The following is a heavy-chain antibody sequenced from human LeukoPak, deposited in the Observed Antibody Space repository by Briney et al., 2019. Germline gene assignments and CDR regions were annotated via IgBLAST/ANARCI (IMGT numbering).Heavy chain of an antibody. J-gene: IGHJ4*02. V-gene: IGHV3-48*04. CDR3: ARGSGLLWFGELSRRPFDY. D-gene: IGHD3-10*01. CDR1: GFTFISYS. Sequence: GGSLRLSCAASGFTFISYSMNWVRQAPGKGLEWVSYISSSSSTIYYADSVKGRFTISRDNAKNSLYLQMNSLRAEDTAVYYCARGSGLLWFGELSRRPFDYWGQGTLVTVSS. CDR2: ISSSSSTI.